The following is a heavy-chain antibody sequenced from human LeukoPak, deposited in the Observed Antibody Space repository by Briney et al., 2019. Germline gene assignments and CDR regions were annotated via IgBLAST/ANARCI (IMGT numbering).Heavy chain of an antibody. CDR2: INPSGGST. CDR3: ARGDQPYYFDY. CDR1: GYTVTSYY. Sequence: ASVKVSCKASGYTVTSYYMHWVRQAPGQGLEWMGIINPSGGSTSYAQKFQGRVTMTRDTSTSTVYVELSSLRSEDTAVYYCARGDQPYYFDYWGQGTLVTVSS. J-gene: IGHJ4*02. V-gene: IGHV1-46*01.